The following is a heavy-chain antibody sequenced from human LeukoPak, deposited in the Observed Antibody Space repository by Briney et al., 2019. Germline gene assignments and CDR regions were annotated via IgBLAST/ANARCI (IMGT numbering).Heavy chain of an antibody. CDR2: IYYSGST. CDR1: GGSISSSSYY. J-gene: IGHJ5*02. Sequence: SETLSLTCTVSGGSISSSSYYWGWIRQPPGKRLEWIGSIYYSGSTYYNPSLKSRVTISVDTSKNQFSLKLSSVTAADTAVYYCARVVTPAETPTLAWFDPWGQGTLVTVSS. V-gene: IGHV4-39*01. CDR3: ARVVTPAETPTLAWFDP. D-gene: IGHD2-2*01.